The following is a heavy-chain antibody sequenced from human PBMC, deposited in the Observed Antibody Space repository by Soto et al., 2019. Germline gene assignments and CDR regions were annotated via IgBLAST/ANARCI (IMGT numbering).Heavy chain of an antibody. Sequence: ASVKVSCKTSGYTFTNHGVNWVRQAPGQGLEWMGWISAYNGDTDYAQKFQDRVTMTIDTSTNTVFMELRSLKSDDTAVYYCARDLDYSTSICAYWGQGTPVTVSS. D-gene: IGHD4-4*01. J-gene: IGHJ4*02. CDR3: ARDLDYSTSICAY. CDR2: ISAYNGDT. V-gene: IGHV1-18*04. CDR1: GYTFTNHG.